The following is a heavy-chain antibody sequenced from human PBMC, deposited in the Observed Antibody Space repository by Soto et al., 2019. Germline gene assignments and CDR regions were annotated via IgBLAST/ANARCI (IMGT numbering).Heavy chain of an antibody. D-gene: IGHD4-4*01. CDR2: IIPIFGTA. CDR1: GGTFSSYA. V-gene: IGHV1-69*13. J-gene: IGHJ4*02. CDR3: ARGGEVDYSNERTPYYFDY. Sequence: ASVKVSCRESGGTFSSYAISWVRQAPGQGLEWMGGIIPIFGTANYAQKFQGRVTITADESTSTAYMELSSLRSEDTAVYYCARGGEVDYSNERTPYYFDYWGQGTLVTVS.